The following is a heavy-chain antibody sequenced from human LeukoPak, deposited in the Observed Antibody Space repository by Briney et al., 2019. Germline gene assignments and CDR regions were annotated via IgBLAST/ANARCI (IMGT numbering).Heavy chain of an antibody. CDR2: IIPIFGTA. Sequence: SVKVSCKASGGTFSSYAISWVRQAPGQGLEWMGGIIPIFGTANYAQKFQGRVTITTDESTSTAYVELSSLRSEDTAVYYCARSGRFLESYYFDYWGQGTLVTVSS. J-gene: IGHJ4*02. CDR1: GGTFSSYA. D-gene: IGHD3-3*01. V-gene: IGHV1-69*05. CDR3: ARSGRFLESYYFDY.